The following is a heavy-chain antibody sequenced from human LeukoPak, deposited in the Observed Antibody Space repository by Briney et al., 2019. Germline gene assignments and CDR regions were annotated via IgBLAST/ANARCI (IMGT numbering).Heavy chain of an antibody. CDR3: ARGPPSYCSSTSCYLDY. Sequence: PSETLSLTCAVYGGSFSGYYWSWIRQPPGKGLEWIGEINHSGNTNYNPSLKSRVTISVDTSKNQFSLKLSSVTAADTAVYYCARGPPSYCSSTSCYLDYWGQGTLVTVSS. J-gene: IGHJ4*02. CDR1: GGSFSGYY. V-gene: IGHV4-34*01. CDR2: INHSGNT. D-gene: IGHD2-2*01.